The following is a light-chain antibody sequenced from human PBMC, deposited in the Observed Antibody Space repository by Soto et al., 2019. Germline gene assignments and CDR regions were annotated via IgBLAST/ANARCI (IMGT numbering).Light chain of an antibody. J-gene: IGKJ1*01. CDR1: ESVSSSY. V-gene: IGKV3-20*01. CDR2: AAS. CDR3: QQYGSSSWT. Sequence: EIVLTQSPGNLSSSPGERATLSCRASESVSSSYFAWYQQKPGQAPRLLIYAASSRATGIPDRFSGSGSGTDFTLTISRLEPEDFAVYYCQQYGSSSWTFGQGTRVEI.